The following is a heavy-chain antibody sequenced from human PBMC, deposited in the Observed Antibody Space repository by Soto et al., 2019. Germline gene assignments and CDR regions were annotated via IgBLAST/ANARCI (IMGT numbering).Heavy chain of an antibody. V-gene: IGHV3-73*02. CDR1: GSTLSGSA. J-gene: IGHJ4*02. Sequence: EVQLVESGGGLVQPGGSLKLSCAASGSTLSGSAMHWVRQASGKGLEWVGRIRSKANNYATAYAASVKGRFTTSRDDSKNTAYLQMSSLKIEDTAVYYCTYFDAAAGVDYWGQGTLVTVSS. D-gene: IGHD3-9*01. CDR2: IRSKANNYAT. CDR3: TYFDAAAGVDY.